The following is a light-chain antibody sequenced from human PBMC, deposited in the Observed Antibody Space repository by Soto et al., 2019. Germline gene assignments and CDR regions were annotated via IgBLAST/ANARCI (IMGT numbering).Light chain of an antibody. V-gene: IGLV1-44*01. CDR2: RNN. CDR3: AAWDDSLDGGV. Sequence: QSVLTQPPSASGTPGQRVTISCSGSSSNIGSNSVNWYRQLPGTAPKLLIYRNNQRPSGVPDRFSGSNSGTSASLAISGLQSEDEADYYCAAWDDSLDGGVFGGGTKLTVL. J-gene: IGLJ3*02. CDR1: SSNIGSNS.